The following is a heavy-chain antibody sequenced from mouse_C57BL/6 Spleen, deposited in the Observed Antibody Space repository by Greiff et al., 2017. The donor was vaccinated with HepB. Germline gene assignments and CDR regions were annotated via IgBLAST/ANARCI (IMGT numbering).Heavy chain of an antibody. CDR3: ASPNWDGAMDY. D-gene: IGHD4-1*01. CDR1: GYSITSGYY. Sequence: EVQRVESGPGLVKPSQSLSLTCSVTGYSITSGYYWNWIRQFPGNKLEWMGYISYDGSNNYNPSLKNRISITRDTSKNQFFLKLNSVTTEDTATYYCASPNWDGAMDYWGQGTSVTVSS. V-gene: IGHV3-6*01. CDR2: ISYDGSN. J-gene: IGHJ4*01.